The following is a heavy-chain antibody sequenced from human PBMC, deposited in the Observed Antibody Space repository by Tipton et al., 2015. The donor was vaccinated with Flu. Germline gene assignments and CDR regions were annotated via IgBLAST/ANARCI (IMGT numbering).Heavy chain of an antibody. D-gene: IGHD3-16*01. J-gene: IGHJ4*02. Sequence: SLRLSCAVSGFTFSNHGMHWVRQAPGKGLEWVAVISYDGYNKNHADSVKGRFIISRDNSKSTVHLQMDSLRAEDTAVYYCAKDLEGGGAAPTDWGQGTLVTVSS. CDR1: GFTFSNHG. CDR2: ISYDGYNK. CDR3: AKDLEGGGAAPTD. V-gene: IGHV3-30*18.